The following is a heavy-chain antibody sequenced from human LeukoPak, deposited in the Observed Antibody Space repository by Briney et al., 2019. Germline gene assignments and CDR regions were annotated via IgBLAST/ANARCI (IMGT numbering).Heavy chain of an antibody. CDR3: ATRYFWYLDL. CDR1: GYAFSSEN. J-gene: IGHJ2*01. D-gene: IGHD1-1*01. V-gene: IGHV1-18*01. Sequence: ASXKVSCKGSGYAFSSENINGVGQAPGQGGEWFGCISTSNGNTNYAQKFQRRVTMTTDTSTSTAYMEVRNLRSDDTAVYYCATRYFWYLDLWGRGTPVTVSS. CDR2: ISTSNGNT.